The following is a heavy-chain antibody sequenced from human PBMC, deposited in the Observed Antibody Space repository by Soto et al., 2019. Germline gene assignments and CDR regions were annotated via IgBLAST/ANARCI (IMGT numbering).Heavy chain of an antibody. CDR3: ARVERDSGADYYDSSGYYWAGAFDI. CDR2: IYYSGST. V-gene: IGHV4-59*01. J-gene: IGHJ3*02. CDR1: GGSISSYY. Sequence: SETLSLTCTVSGGSISSYYWSWIRQPPGEGLEWIGYIYYSGSTNYNPSLKSRVTISVDTSKNQFSLKLSSVTAADTAVYYCARVERDSGADYYDSSGYYWAGAFDIWGQGTMVTVSS. D-gene: IGHD3-22*01.